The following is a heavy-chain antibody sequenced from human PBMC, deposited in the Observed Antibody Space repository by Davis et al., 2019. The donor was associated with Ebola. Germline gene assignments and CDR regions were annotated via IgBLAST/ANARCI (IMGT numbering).Heavy chain of an antibody. V-gene: IGHV1-2*02. D-gene: IGHD3-3*01. J-gene: IGHJ3*02. Sequence: AASVKVSCKASGYTFTAYYIHWVRQATGQGLEWMGWMNPNSGNTGYAQKFQGRVTMTRDTSISTAYMELSRLRSDDTAVYYCARDLPYYDFWSGYSAFDIWGQGTMVTVSS. CDR1: GYTFTAYY. CDR2: MNPNSGNT. CDR3: ARDLPYYDFWSGYSAFDI.